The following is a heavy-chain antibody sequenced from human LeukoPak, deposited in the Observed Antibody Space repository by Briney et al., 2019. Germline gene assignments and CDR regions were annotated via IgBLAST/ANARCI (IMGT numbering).Heavy chain of an antibody. CDR3: ARDTYYYGSGSSDYVVY. J-gene: IGHJ4*02. CDR1: GFTVSSNY. V-gene: IGHV3-66*01. CDR2: IYSGGST. D-gene: IGHD3-10*01. Sequence: PGGSLRLSCAASGFTVSSNYMSWVRQAPGKGLEWVSVIYSGGSTYYADSVKGRFTIPRDNSKNTLYLQMNSLRAEDTAVYYCARDTYYYGSGSSDYVVYWGQGTLVTVSS.